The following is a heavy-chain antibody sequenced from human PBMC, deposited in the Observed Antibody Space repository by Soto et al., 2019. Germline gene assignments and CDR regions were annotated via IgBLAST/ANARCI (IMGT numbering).Heavy chain of an antibody. Sequence: QVQLVQSGAEVKKPGSSVKVSCKASGGTFGSYAISWVRQAPGQGLEWMGGIIPIPGTADYAQKFQGRVTIAADESTSRAYMERSSLRSEDTAVYYCAGSQGSSTSLELYYYYYYGGDVCGQGTTVTVSS. CDR1: GGTFGSYA. CDR2: IIPIPGTA. CDR3: AGSQGSSTSLELYYYYYYGGDV. V-gene: IGHV1-69*01. D-gene: IGHD2-2*01. J-gene: IGHJ6*02.